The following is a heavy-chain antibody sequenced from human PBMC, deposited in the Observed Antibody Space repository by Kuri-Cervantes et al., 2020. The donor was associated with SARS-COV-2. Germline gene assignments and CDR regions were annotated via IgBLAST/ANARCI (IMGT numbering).Heavy chain of an antibody. Sequence: SVKVSCKASGYTFTGYYMHWVRQAPGQGLEWMGWINPNSGGTNYAQKFQGWVTMTRDTSISTAYMELSRLRSDDTAVYYCAREEAYDSSAYQTIHFDYWGQGTLVTVSS. CDR1: GYTFTGYY. CDR2: INPNSGGT. J-gene: IGHJ4*02. CDR3: AREEAYDSSAYQTIHFDY. D-gene: IGHD3-22*01. V-gene: IGHV1-2*04.